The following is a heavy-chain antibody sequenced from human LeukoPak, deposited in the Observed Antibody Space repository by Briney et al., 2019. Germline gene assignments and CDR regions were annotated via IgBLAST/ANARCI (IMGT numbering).Heavy chain of an antibody. J-gene: IGHJ5*02. D-gene: IGHD2-2*01. CDR1: GYTFTGYY. CDR3: AREDYCSSTSCYVSNKYNWFDP. V-gene: IGHV1-2*02. CDR2: INPNSGGT. Sequence: GASVKVSCKASGYTFTGYYMHRVRQAPGQGLEWMGWINPNSGGTNYAQKFQGRVTMTRDTSISTAYMELSRLRSDDTAVYYCAREDYCSSTSCYVSNKYNWFDPWGQGTLVTVSS.